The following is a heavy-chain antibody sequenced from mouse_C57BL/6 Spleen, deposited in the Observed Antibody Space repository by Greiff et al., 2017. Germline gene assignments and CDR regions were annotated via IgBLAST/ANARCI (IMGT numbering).Heavy chain of an antibody. CDR3: VYGNYQEWFAY. CDR1: GFTFNTYA. J-gene: IGHJ3*01. V-gene: IGHV10-3*01. D-gene: IGHD2-1*01. CDR2: IRSKSSNYAT. Sequence: EVQVVESGGGLVQPKGTLKLSCAASGFTFNTYAMPWVRQAPGKGLEWVARIRSKSSNYATYYADSVKDRFTISRDDSQSMLYLQMNNLKTEDTAMYYCVYGNYQEWFAYWGQGTLVTVSA.